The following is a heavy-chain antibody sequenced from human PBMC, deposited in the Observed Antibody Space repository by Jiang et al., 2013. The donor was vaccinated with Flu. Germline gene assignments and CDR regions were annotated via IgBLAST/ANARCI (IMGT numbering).Heavy chain of an antibody. CDR3: AAGSVAEAVYFDC. J-gene: IGHJ4*02. D-gene: IGHD6-19*01. V-gene: IGHV1-58*03. Sequence: QLLESGAELKKPGSSVKVSCKASGFTFSSSAVQWVRQARGQRLEWIGWIVVGSDYENYAQKFQDRVTITRDMSTSTVYMELSSLSSEDSAIYYCAAGSVAEAVYFDCWGQGTLVTVSS. CDR1: GFTFSSSA. CDR2: IVVGSDYE.